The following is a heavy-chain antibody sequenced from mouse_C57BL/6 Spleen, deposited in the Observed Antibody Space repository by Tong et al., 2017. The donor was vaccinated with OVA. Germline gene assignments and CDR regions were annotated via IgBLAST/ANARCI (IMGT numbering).Heavy chain of an antibody. CDR3: ARQDYYDYDNWYFDV. Sequence: EVQLQESGGGLVQPGGSMKLSCVASGFTFSSYAMSWVRQTPEKRLEWVATISDGGSYTYYPDNVKGRFTISRDNAKNNLYLQMSRLKSEDTAMYYCARQDYYDYDNWYFDVWGTGTTVTVSS. CDR1: GFTFSSYA. J-gene: IGHJ1*03. CDR2: ISDGGSYT. D-gene: IGHD2-4*01. V-gene: IGHV5-4*01.